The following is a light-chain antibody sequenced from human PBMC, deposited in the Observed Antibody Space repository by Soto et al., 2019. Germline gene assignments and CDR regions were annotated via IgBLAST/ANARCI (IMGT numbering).Light chain of an antibody. CDR2: EFR. V-gene: IGLV2-8*01. CDR1: ANNIGGYNF. Sequence: QSALTQPPSASGSPGQSVTISCTGAANNIGGYNFVSWYQQHPGKAPKLIISEFRDRPSGVPDRFSGSKSGNTASLTVSGLQAEDDADYYCSTYAGSNHMIFGGGTKLTVL. J-gene: IGLJ2*01. CDR3: STYAGSNHMI.